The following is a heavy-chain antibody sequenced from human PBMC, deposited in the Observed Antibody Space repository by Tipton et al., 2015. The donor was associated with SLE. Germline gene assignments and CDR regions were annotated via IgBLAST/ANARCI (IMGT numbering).Heavy chain of an antibody. D-gene: IGHD6-19*01. V-gene: IGHV3-48*03. CDR1: GFTFSSYE. CDR2: ISSSGSTI. CDR3: AREGGSGWSYVYWYFDL. J-gene: IGHJ2*01. Sequence: SLRLSCAASGFTFSSYEMNWVRQAPGKGLEWVSYISSSGSTIYYADSVKGRFTISRDNAKNSLYLQMNSLRAEDTAVYYCAREGGSGWSYVYWYFDLWGRGTLVTVSS.